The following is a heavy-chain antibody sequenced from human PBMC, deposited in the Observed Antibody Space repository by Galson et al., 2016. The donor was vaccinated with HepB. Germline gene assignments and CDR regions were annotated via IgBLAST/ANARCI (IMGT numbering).Heavy chain of an antibody. D-gene: IGHD1-14*01. V-gene: IGHV6-1*01. CDR3: ARDRTPQPGTLDY. Sequence: CAISGDSVSSNSAAWNWIRQSPSRGLEWLGRTYYRSNWYNDYAVSAKSRIILNSDTSKNQFSLHLFSVTPEDTAVYYCARDRTPQPGTLDYWGQGILVTVSS. CDR1: GDSVSSNSAA. CDR2: TYYRSNWYN. J-gene: IGHJ4*02.